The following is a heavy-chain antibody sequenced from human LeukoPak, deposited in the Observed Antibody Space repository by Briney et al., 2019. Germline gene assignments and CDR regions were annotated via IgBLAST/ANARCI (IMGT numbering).Heavy chain of an antibody. CDR2: ISGSGGST. CDR3: EKTPPRASYCTGGVCYWDY. V-gene: IGHV3-23*01. CDR1: GFTFSSYA. J-gene: IGHJ4*02. D-gene: IGHD2-8*02. Sequence: QAGGSLRLSCAASGFTFSSYAMSWVRQAPGKGLEWVSAISGSGGSTYYADSVKGRFTISRDNSKNTLYLQMNSLRAEDTAVYYCEKTPPRASYCTGGVCYWDYWGQGTLVTVSS.